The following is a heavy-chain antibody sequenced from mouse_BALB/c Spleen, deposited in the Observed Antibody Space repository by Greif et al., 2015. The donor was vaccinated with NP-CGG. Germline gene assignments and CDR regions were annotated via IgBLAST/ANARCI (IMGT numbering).Heavy chain of an antibody. CDR3: ARGDGYYWFAY. CDR2: IRNKANGYTT. CDR1: GFTFTDYY. D-gene: IGHD2-3*01. V-gene: IGHV7-3*02. J-gene: IGHJ3*01. Sequence: EVMLVESGGGLVQPGGSLRLSCATSGFTFTDYYMSWARQPPGKALEWLGFIRNKANGYTTEYSASVKGRFTISRDNSQSILYLQMNTLRAEDSATYYCARGDGYYWFAYWGQGTLVTVSA.